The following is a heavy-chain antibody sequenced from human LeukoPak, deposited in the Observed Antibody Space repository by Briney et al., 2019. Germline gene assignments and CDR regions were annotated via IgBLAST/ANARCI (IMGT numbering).Heavy chain of an antibody. CDR1: GGSITSGSYY. D-gene: IGHD1-26*01. CDR2: IYTSGST. Sequence: TSETLSLTCTVSGGSITSGSYYWSWIRQPAGKGLEWIGRIYTSGSTNYNPSLKSRVTMSVDTSKNQFSLKLSSVTAADTAVYYCARIPSGGSLRMGAFDIWGQGTMVTVSS. V-gene: IGHV4-61*02. CDR3: ARIPSGGSLRMGAFDI. J-gene: IGHJ3*02.